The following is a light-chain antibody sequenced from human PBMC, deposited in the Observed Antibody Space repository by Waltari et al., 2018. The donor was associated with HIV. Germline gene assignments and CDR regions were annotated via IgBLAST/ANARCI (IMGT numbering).Light chain of an antibody. CDR1: SSDVGYYNY. CDR3: SSYTSSTIS. V-gene: IGLV2-14*01. J-gene: IGLJ1*01. Sequence: QSALTQPASVSASPGQSITISCTGTSSDVGYYNYVSWYQQYPGNAPKLMIYDVSKRPSGVSNRFSGSKSGNTASLTISGLQAEDEADYHCSSYTSSTISFGTGTKVTVL. CDR2: DVS.